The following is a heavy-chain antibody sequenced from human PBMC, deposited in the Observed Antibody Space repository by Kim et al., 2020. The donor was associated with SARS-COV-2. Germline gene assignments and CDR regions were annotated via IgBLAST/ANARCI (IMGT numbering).Heavy chain of an antibody. Sequence: SFQGQVTISADKSISTAYLQWSSLKASDTAMYYCARPRTYGSGSLGAFDIWGQGTMVTVSS. V-gene: IGHV5-51*01. D-gene: IGHD3-10*01. CDR3: ARPRTYGSGSLGAFDI. J-gene: IGHJ3*02.